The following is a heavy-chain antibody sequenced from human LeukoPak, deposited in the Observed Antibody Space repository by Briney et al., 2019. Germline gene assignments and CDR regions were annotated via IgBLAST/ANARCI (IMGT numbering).Heavy chain of an antibody. J-gene: IGHJ4*02. CDR1: GFTFSSYG. CDR2: ISYDGSNK. V-gene: IGHV3-30*18. Sequence: QPGRSLRLSCAASGFTFSSYGMHWVRQAPGKGLEWVAVISYDGSNKYYADSVKGRFTISRDNSKNTLYLQMNSLRAEDTAVYYCAKVTADILTGYYSEPLDHWGQGTLVTVSS. CDR3: AKVTADILTGYYSEPLDH. D-gene: IGHD3-9*01.